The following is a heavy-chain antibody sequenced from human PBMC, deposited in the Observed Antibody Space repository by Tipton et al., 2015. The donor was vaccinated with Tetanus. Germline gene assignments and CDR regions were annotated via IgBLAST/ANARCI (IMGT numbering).Heavy chain of an antibody. CDR1: GFTFSSYG. CDR3: ARAQAEVGANSFVY. Sequence: SLRLSCAASGFTFSSYGMHWVRQAPGKGLEWVAVIWYDGSNKYYADSVKGRFTISRDNSKNTLYLQMNSLRAEDTAVYYCARAQAEVGANSFVYWGQGTLVTVSS. J-gene: IGHJ4*02. CDR2: IWYDGSNK. V-gene: IGHV3-33*01. D-gene: IGHD1-26*01.